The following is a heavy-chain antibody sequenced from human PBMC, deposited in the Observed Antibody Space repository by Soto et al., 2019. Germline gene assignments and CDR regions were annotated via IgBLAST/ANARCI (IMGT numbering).Heavy chain of an antibody. J-gene: IGHJ4*02. D-gene: IGHD3-10*01. V-gene: IGHV4-31*03. CDR2: IYYSGCT. Sequence: SETLSLTCTVSGGSISSGGYYWSWIRQHPGKGLEGIGYIYYSGCTYYNPALKSRVTISVDTSKNQFSLKLSSVTAADTAVYYCARDQGTMVRGVFDYWGQGTLVTVSS. CDR3: ARDQGTMVRGVFDY. CDR1: GGSISSGGYY.